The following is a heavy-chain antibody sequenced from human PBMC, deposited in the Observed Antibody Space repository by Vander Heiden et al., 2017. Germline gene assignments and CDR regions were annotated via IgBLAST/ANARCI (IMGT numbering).Heavy chain of an antibody. CDR2: ISWDGGST. D-gene: IGHD4-17*01. V-gene: IGHV3-43*01. Sequence: EVQLVESGGVVVQPGGSLRPSGAASGFTFDAYTMHWVRQAPGKGLEWVSLISWDGGSTYYADPVKGRFTISRDNSKNSLYLQMNSLRTEDTALYYCAKDRKGLSYGDSPGDGMDVWGQGTTVTVSS. CDR1: GFTFDAYT. CDR3: AKDRKGLSYGDSPGDGMDV. J-gene: IGHJ6*02.